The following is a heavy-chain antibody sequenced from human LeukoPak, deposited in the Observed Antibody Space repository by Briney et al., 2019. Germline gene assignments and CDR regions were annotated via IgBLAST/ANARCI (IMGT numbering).Heavy chain of an antibody. Sequence: GGSLRLSCAPSGFTFSSYSMNWVRQAPGKGLEWVSSISSSSSYIYYADSVKGRFTISRDNAKNSLYLQMNSLRAEDTAVYYCARGVDYGDYRAYGMDVWGQGTTVTVSS. D-gene: IGHD4-17*01. CDR1: GFTFSSYS. CDR2: ISSSSSYI. V-gene: IGHV3-21*01. J-gene: IGHJ6*02. CDR3: ARGVDYGDYRAYGMDV.